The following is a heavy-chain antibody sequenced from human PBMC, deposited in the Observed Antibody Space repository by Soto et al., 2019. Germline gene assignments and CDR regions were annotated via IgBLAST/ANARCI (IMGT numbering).Heavy chain of an antibody. CDR1: GGYFSGYY. Sequence: QVQLQQWGAGLLKPSETLSLTCAVYGGYFSGYYWSWIRQPPGKGLEWIGEINHSGSTNYNPSLKSRVTISVDTSKNQFSLKLSSVTAADTAVYHCARLSLAVPAAMTGDYYYYGMDVWGQGTTVTVSS. J-gene: IGHJ6*02. CDR3: ARLSLAVPAAMTGDYYYYGMDV. D-gene: IGHD2-2*01. CDR2: INHSGST. V-gene: IGHV4-34*01.